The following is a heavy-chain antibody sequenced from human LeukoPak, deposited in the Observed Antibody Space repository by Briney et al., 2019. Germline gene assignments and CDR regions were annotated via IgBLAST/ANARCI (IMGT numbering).Heavy chain of an antibody. CDR2: ISAYNGNT. V-gene: IGHV1-18*01. D-gene: IGHD3-22*01. CDR3: ARERDYYDSSGYYHSFDY. Sequence: ASVKVSCKASGYTFTSYGISWVRQAPGQGLEWVGWISAYNGNTNYAQKLQGRVTMTTDTSTSTAYMELRSLRSDDTAVYYCARERDYYDSSGYYHSFDYWGQGTLVTVSS. J-gene: IGHJ4*02. CDR1: GYTFTSYG.